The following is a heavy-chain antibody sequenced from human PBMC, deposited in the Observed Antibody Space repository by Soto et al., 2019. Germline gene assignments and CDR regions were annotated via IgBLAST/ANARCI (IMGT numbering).Heavy chain of an antibody. CDR1: GGTFSSYA. D-gene: IGHD3-3*01. CDR3: ATHTYYDFWSGYPTPSPRDYYGMDV. CDR2: IIPIFGTA. V-gene: IGHV1-69*06. Sequence: SVKVSCKASGGTFSSYAISWARQAPGQGLEWMGGIIPIFGTANYAQKFQGRVTITADKSTSTAYMELSSLRSEDTAVYYCATHTYYDFWSGYPTPSPRDYYGMDVWGQGTTVTVSS. J-gene: IGHJ6*02.